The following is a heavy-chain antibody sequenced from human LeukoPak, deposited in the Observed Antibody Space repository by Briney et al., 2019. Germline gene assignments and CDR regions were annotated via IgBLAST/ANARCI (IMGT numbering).Heavy chain of an antibody. D-gene: IGHD3-22*01. V-gene: IGHV4-4*02. CDR1: GGSISSSNW. CDR2: IYHSGST. J-gene: IGHJ4*02. Sequence: SGTLSLTCAVSGGSISSSNWWSWVRPPPGKGLEWIGEIYHSGSTNYNPSLKSRVTISVDKSKNQFSLKLSSVTAADTAVYYCARERSRNYDSSGYGKYYFDYWGQGTLVTVSS. CDR3: ARERSRNYDSSGYGKYYFDY.